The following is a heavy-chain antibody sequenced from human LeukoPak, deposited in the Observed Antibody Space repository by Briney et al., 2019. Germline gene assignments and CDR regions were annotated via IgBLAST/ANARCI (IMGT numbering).Heavy chain of an antibody. CDR2: VYPSGST. Sequence: PSETLSLTCTVSGASISNYYWSWIRQPPGKGLEYIGFVYPSGSTNYNPSLKSRVTISVDTSRNQFSLELGSVTAADAAVYYCARTFTGSQYYYIDAWGKGTTVTVSS. D-gene: IGHD1-1*01. J-gene: IGHJ6*03. CDR3: ARTFTGSQYYYIDA. V-gene: IGHV4-4*08. CDR1: GASISNYY.